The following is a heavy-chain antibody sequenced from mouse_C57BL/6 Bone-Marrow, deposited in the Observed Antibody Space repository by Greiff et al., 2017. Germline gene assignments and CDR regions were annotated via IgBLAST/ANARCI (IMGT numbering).Heavy chain of an antibody. CDR2: INPSTGGT. J-gene: IGHJ3*01. V-gene: IGHV1-42*01. D-gene: IGHD1-1*01. CDR3: ARNYGSSLWFAY. CDR1: GYSFTGYY. Sequence: VQLQQSGPELVKPGASVKISCKASGYSFTGYYMNWVKQSPEKSLEWIGEINPSTGGTTYNQKFQAKATLTVDKSSSTAYMQLKSLTSEDAAVYYCARNYGSSLWFAYWGQGTLVTVSA.